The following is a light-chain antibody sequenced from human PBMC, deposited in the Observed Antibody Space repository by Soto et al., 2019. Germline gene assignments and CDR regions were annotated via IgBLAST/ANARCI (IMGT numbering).Light chain of an antibody. CDR3: QQSFSTPRT. V-gene: IGKV1-39*01. CDR2: GAS. CDR1: QTISTY. Sequence: SQTISTYLNWYQQKPGKAPKLLIYGASSLQSGVPSRFSGSGSGTDFTLTISSLQPEDFGTYYCQQSFSTPRTFGQGTKVDIK. J-gene: IGKJ1*01.